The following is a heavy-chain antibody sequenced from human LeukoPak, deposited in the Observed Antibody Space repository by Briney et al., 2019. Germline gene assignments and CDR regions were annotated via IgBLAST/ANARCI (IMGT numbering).Heavy chain of an antibody. CDR3: ARGGSSGSSYFDY. J-gene: IGHJ4*02. CDR2: INPSGGST. Sequence: ASVKVSCKASGYTFTSYYVHWVRQAPGQGLEWMEIINPSGGSTSYAQKFQGRVTMARDMSTSTVYMELSSLRSEDTAVYYCARGGSSGSSYFDYWGQGTLVTVSS. D-gene: IGHD1-26*01. CDR1: GYTFTSYY. V-gene: IGHV1-46*01.